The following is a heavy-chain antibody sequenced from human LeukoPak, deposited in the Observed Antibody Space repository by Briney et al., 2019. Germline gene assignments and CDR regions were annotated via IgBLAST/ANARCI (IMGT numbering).Heavy chain of an antibody. CDR2: ISAYNGNT. J-gene: IGHJ4*02. V-gene: IGHV1-18*01. CDR1: GYTFTSYG. Sequence: GASVKVSCKASGYTFTSYGISWVRQAPGQGLEWMGWISAYNGNTNYARKLQGRVTMTTDTSTSTAYMELRSLRSDDTAVYYCARDFLYSGREYYFDYWGQGTLVTVSS. D-gene: IGHD1-26*01. CDR3: ARDFLYSGREYYFDY.